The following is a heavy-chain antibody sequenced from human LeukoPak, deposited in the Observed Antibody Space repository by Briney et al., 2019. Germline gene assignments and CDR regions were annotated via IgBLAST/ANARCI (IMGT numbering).Heavy chain of an antibody. V-gene: IGHV1-2*02. CDR1: GYTFTGCY. Sequence: ASVKVSCKASGYTFTGCYIHWVRQAPGQGLEWMGWIKPNGGGTNYAQKFQGRVTMTRNTSISTAYMELSRLKSDDTAVYYCARDGAPATYYYYYYYMDVWGKGTTVTVSS. CDR2: IKPNGGGT. D-gene: IGHD6-13*01. CDR3: ARDGAPATYYYYYYYMDV. J-gene: IGHJ6*03.